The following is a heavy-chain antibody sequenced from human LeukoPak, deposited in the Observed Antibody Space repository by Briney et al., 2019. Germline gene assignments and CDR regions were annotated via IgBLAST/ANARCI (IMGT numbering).Heavy chain of an antibody. J-gene: IGHJ4*02. CDR1: GFTLSSDW. CDR2: INSDGSST. D-gene: IGHD7-27*01. V-gene: IGHV3-74*01. Sequence: GGSLRLSCAASGFTLSSDWMHWVRQAPGKGLVWVSRINSDGSSTSYADSVKGRFTISRDNAKNTLYLQMNSLRAEDTAVYYCAKTTGGTFDYWGQGTLVTVYS. CDR3: AKTTGGTFDY.